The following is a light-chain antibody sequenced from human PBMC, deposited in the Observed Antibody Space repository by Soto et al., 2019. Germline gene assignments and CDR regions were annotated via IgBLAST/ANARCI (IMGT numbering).Light chain of an antibody. Sequence: DIQMTQSPSSLSASVGDRVTITCRASQSISSYLNWYQQKPGKAPKLLIHAASSLQSGVPSRFSGSGSGTDFTLTISSLQPEDFVTYYCQQSYSTPPITFGQGTRLEIK. V-gene: IGKV1-39*01. CDR2: AAS. J-gene: IGKJ5*01. CDR3: QQSYSTPPIT. CDR1: QSISSY.